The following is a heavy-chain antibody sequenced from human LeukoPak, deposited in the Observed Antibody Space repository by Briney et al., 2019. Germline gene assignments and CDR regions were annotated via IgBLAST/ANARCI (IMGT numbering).Heavy chain of an antibody. CDR1: GGSISSYS. CDR2: IYYSGST. CDR3: ARGMTTGPDP. D-gene: IGHD4-17*01. Sequence: SETLSLTCTVSGGSISSYSWSWMRQPPGKGLEWIGYIYYSGSTNHNPSLKSRLTISVDTSKNQFSLKLSSVTAADTAVYYCARGMTTGPDPWGQGTLVTVSS. J-gene: IGHJ5*02. V-gene: IGHV4-59*08.